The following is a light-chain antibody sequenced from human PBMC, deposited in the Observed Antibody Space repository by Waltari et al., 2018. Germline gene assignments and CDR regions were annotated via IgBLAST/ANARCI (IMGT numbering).Light chain of an antibody. CDR2: EVT. Sequence: QSALTQPPSVTRSPGQPITIQCTGNQRAVGGYTFVSWYQQHPGKAPKLIISEVTKRPSGVSNRFSGSKSGNTASLTISGLQADDEADYYCCSFASRIGVFGGGTKVTVL. CDR1: QRAVGGYTF. V-gene: IGLV2-23*02. J-gene: IGLJ2*01. CDR3: CSFASRIGV.